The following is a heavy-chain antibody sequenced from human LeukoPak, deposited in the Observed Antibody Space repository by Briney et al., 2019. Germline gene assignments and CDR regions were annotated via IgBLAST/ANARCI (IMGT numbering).Heavy chain of an antibody. V-gene: IGHV4-34*01. D-gene: IGHD1-14*01. CDR3: ARGGPDLYYFDY. J-gene: IGHJ4*02. Sequence: SETLCLTCAVYGDSFSGYYWSWMRQPPGKGLEWIGEINHNGSTNYNPSLKSRVTISVDTSKQQFSLKLSSVTAADTAVYYCARGGPDLYYFDYWGQGTLVTASS. CDR1: GDSFSGYY. CDR2: INHNGST.